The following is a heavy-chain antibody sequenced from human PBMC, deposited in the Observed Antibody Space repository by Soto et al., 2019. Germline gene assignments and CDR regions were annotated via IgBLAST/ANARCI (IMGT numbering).Heavy chain of an antibody. CDR3: AADRGYGDHWND. CDR2: IVVGSGNT. CDR1: GFTFTSSA. Sequence: GASVQVSCKASGFTFTSSAVQWVRQARGQRLEWIGWIVVGSGNTNYAQKFQERVTITRDMSTSTAYMELSSLRSEDTAVYYCAADRGYGDHWNDWGQGPMVTVHS. D-gene: IGHD1-1*01. V-gene: IGHV1-58*01. J-gene: IGHJ4*02.